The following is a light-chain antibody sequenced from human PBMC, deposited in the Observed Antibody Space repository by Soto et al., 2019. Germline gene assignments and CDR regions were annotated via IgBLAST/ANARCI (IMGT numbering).Light chain of an antibody. CDR2: AAS. J-gene: IGKJ3*01. CDR3: QKYSSVPV. CDR1: QGIRNF. Sequence: DIQMTQSPTSLSASVGDRVTITCRASQGIRNFVAWYQQKPGKAPKLLIYAASTLQSGVPSRFSGSGSGTDLTFTIHSLQPEDVATYFCQKYSSVPVFGPGTKVEIK. V-gene: IGKV1-27*01.